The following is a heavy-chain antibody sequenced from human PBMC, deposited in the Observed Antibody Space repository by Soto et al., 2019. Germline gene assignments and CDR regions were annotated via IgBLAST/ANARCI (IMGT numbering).Heavy chain of an antibody. CDR1: GFNFNSYT. CDR2: ISSSGYI. CDR3: ARDCRGGSCYPALDV. J-gene: IGHJ6*02. D-gene: IGHD2-15*01. V-gene: IGHV3-21*01. Sequence: PGGSLRLSCAASGFNFNSYTINWVRQAPGKQLEWLSSISSSGYIFSTDSVRGRFTISRDNAKNSVYLQINSLRAEDTAVYFCARDCRGGSCYPALDVWGQGTTVTVSS.